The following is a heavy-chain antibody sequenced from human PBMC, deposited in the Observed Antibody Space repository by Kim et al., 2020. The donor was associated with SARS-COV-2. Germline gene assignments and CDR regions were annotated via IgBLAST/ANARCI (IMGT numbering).Heavy chain of an antibody. J-gene: IGHJ5*02. Sequence: YNPSLKSRVTISVDTSKNQFSLKLSSVTAADTAVYYCARTPVVTSNWFDPWGQGTLVTVSS. D-gene: IGHD2-15*01. CDR3: ARTPVVTSNWFDP. V-gene: IGHV4-39*07.